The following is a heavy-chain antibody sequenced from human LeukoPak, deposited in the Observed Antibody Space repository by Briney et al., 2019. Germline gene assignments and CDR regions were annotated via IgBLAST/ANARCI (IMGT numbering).Heavy chain of an antibody. CDR2: ISSSGSTI. J-gene: IGHJ4*02. CDR1: GFTVSSSY. D-gene: IGHD3-22*01. V-gene: IGHV3-48*03. Sequence: GGSLRLSCAASGFTVSSSYMSWVRQAPGKGLEWVSYISSSGSTIYYADSVKGRFTISRDNAKNSLYLQMNSLRAEDTAVYYCAGGWLTSPDYWDQGTLVTVSS. CDR3: AGGWLTSPDY.